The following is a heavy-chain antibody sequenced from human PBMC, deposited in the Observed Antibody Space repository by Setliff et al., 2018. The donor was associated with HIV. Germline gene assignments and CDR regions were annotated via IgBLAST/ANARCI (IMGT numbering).Heavy chain of an antibody. J-gene: IGHJ3*02. V-gene: IGHV1-69*05. CDR2: IIPIFGTA. CDR3: ARDTGQQLVGFDI. CDR1: GVTFSNYA. Sequence: ASVKVSCKASGVTFSNYAISWVRQAPGQGLEWMGGIIPIFGTANYAQKFQGRVTITTDESTITAYMELSSLRSEDTAVYYCARDTGQQLVGFDIWGQGTMFTVSS. D-gene: IGHD6-13*01.